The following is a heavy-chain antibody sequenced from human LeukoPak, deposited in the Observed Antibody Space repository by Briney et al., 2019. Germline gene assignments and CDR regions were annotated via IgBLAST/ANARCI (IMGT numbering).Heavy chain of an antibody. J-gene: IGHJ4*02. Sequence: PGGSLRLSCAASGFTFSSYAMHWVRQAPGKGLEWVAVISYDGSNKYYADSVKGRFTISRDNSKNTPYLQMNSLRAEDTAVYYCARDRRYYYGSGSYWDYWGQGALVTVSS. D-gene: IGHD3-10*01. V-gene: IGHV3-30*04. CDR3: ARDRRYYYGSGSYWDY. CDR1: GFTFSSYA. CDR2: ISYDGSNK.